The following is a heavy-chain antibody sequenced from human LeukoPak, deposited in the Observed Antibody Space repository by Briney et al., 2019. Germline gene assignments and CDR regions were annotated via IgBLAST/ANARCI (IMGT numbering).Heavy chain of an antibody. CDR3: AKAHARNYDFWSGSDYYYGMDV. CDR1: GFTFSSYA. J-gene: IGHJ6*02. V-gene: IGHV3-23*01. Sequence: GASLRLSCAASGFTFSSYAMSWVRQAPGKGLEWVSAISGSGGSTYYADSVKGRFTISRVNSKNTLYLQMNSLRAEDTAVYYCAKAHARNYDFWSGSDYYYGMDVWGQGTTVTVSS. CDR2: ISGSGGST. D-gene: IGHD3-3*01.